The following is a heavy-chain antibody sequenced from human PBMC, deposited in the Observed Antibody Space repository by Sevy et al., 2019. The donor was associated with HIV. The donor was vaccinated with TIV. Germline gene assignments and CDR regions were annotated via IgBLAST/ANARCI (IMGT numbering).Heavy chain of an antibody. CDR3: ARERGYTYLFMDI. D-gene: IGHD5-18*01. CDR1: GGAITSGDYY. CDR2: IYHSANI. Sequence: SETLSLTCTVSGGAITSGDYYWNWIRQPPGKGLEWIGYIYHSANIFYNPSLQSRTIISQDTSKNQVSLKLSSVTAADTAVYFCARERGYTYLFMDIWGQGTPVTVSS. J-gene: IGHJ4*02. V-gene: IGHV4-30-4*01.